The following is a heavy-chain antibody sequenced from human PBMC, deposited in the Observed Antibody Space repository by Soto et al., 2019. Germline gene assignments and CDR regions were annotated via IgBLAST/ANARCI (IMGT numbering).Heavy chain of an antibody. CDR3: AREDIVLVPAAINWFDP. J-gene: IGHJ5*02. CDR2: ISYDGSNK. D-gene: IGHD2-2*02. V-gene: IGHV3-30-3*01. CDR1: GFTFSSYA. Sequence: RGSLRLYCAASGFTFSSYAMHWVRQAPGKGLEWVAVISYDGSNKYYADSVRGRFTISRDNSKNTLYLQMNSLRAEDTAVYYCAREDIVLVPAAINWFDPWGQGTLVTVSS.